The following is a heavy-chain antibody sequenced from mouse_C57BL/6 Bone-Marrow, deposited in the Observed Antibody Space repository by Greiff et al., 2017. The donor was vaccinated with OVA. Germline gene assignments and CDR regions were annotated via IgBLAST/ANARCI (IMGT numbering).Heavy chain of an antibody. J-gene: IGHJ2*01. CDR3: ARSDYDYFDY. V-gene: IGHV5-17*01. CDR1: GFTFSDYG. Sequence: EVQLVESGGGFVKPGGSLKLSCAASGFTFSDYGMHWVRQAPEKGLEWVAYISSGSSTIYYADTVKGRFTISRDNAKNTLFLQMTSLRSEDTAMYYCARSDYDYFDYWGQGTTLTVSS. D-gene: IGHD2-4*01. CDR2: ISSGSSTI.